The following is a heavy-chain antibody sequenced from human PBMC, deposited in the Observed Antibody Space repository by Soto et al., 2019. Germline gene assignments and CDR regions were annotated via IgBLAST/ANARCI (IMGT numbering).Heavy chain of an antibody. CDR2: IYYTGST. D-gene: IGHD6-6*01. Sequence: SETLSLTCTVSGGTISSYYWSWIRTTPGKGLEWIGYIYYTGSTNYNPSLKSRVTISVDTSKTEFSLKLNSVTAADTAVYYCAKGGGTSSTSDWYFDLWGRGALVTVSS. J-gene: IGHJ2*01. V-gene: IGHV4-59*01. CDR1: GGTISSYY. CDR3: AKGGGTSSTSDWYFDL.